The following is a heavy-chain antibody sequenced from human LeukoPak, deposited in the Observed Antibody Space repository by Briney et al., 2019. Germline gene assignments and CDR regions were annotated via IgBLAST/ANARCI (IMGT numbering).Heavy chain of an antibody. CDR2: ISGRGGST. V-gene: IGHV3-23*01. J-gene: IGHJ4*02. Sequence: GGSLRLSCAASGFTFSSYDMSWVRQAPGKGLEWVSSISGRGGSTYYADSVKGRFTISRDNSKNTLYLQMNSLGAEDTALYYCAKALVVTAPVDYWGQGTLVTVSS. CDR1: GFTFSSYD. D-gene: IGHD2-21*02. CDR3: AKALVVTAPVDY.